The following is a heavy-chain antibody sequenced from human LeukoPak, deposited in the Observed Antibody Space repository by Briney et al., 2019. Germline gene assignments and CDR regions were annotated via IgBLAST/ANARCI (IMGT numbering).Heavy chain of an antibody. CDR3: ARVTTTVTTGFWFDP. Sequence: SETLSLTCTVSGGSISSGDYYWSWIRQPPGKGLEWIGYIYYSGSTYHNPSLKSRLTISVDTSKNHFSLKLSSVTAADTAVYYCARVTTTVTTGFWFDPWGQGTLVTVSS. CDR2: IYYSGST. V-gene: IGHV4-30-4*01. CDR1: GGSISSGDYY. D-gene: IGHD4-17*01. J-gene: IGHJ5*02.